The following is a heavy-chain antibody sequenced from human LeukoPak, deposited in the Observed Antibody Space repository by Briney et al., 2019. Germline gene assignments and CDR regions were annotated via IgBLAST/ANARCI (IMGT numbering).Heavy chain of an antibody. CDR3: ARGEGSTSPYYYYYMDV. J-gene: IGHJ6*03. CDR2: IYPGDSDT. CDR1: GYSFTSYW. D-gene: IGHD2-2*01. Sequence: GESLKISCNGSGYSFTSYWIGWVRQMPGKGLEWMGIIYPGDSDTRYSPSFQGQVTISADKSISTAYLQWSSLKASDTAMYYCARGEGSTSPYYYYYMDVWGKGTTVTVSS. V-gene: IGHV5-51*01.